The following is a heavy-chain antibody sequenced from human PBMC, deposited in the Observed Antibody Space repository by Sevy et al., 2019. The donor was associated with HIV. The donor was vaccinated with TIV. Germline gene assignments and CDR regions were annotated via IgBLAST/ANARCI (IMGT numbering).Heavy chain of an antibody. CDR1: GYTFVDYY. J-gene: IGHJ4*02. Sequence: ASVKVSCKAFGYTFVDYYIYWVRQAPGQGLECLGRVHPKNGGTKYARKFQERVTMTSDPSINTAFMQLTSLRPDDTAVQFCGRLRVGYGDYPREYLGQGKLVHVSS. CDR2: VHPKNGGT. V-gene: IGHV1-2*06. D-gene: IGHD4-17*01. CDR3: GRLRVGYGDYPREY.